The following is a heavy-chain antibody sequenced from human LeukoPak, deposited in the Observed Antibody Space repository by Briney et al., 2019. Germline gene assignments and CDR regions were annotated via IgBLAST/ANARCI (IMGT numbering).Heavy chain of an antibody. J-gene: IGHJ4*02. Sequence: GGSLRLSCAAPGFTFSSHSMNWVRQAPGKGLEWVSSISGSSSYVYYADSVKGRFTISRDNAKNSLYLQMNSLRGEDTALYYCARDLAPYCSGGRCSTFDYWGQGTLVTVSS. CDR3: ARDLAPYCSGGRCSTFDY. CDR1: GFTFSSHS. CDR2: ISGSSSYV. D-gene: IGHD2-15*01. V-gene: IGHV3-21*01.